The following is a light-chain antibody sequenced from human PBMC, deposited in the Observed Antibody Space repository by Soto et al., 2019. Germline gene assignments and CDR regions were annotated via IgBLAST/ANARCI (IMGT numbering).Light chain of an antibody. CDR2: KAT. J-gene: IGKJ2*01. CDR3: QQYDRSSS. Sequence: DIQMTQSPSTLPASVGDRVTITCRASQSVHSWLAWYRQKAGEAPKLLIYKATTLQSGVPSRFSGSGSGTEFSLTISRLQPDDFATYFCQQYDRSSSFGQGTRLEI. V-gene: IGKV1-5*03. CDR1: QSVHSW.